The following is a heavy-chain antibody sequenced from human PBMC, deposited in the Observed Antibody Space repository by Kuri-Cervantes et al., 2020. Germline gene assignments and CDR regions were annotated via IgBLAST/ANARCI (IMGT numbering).Heavy chain of an antibody. CDR3: TRDKLYFDY. Sequence: GGSLRLSCAASGFTFSSYAMSWVRQAPGKGLEWVGFIRSKAYGGTTEYAASVKGRFTISRDDSKSIAYLQMNSLKTEDTAVYYCTRDKLYFDYWGQGTLVTVSS. V-gene: IGHV3-49*04. CDR1: GFTFSSYA. J-gene: IGHJ4*02. CDR2: IRSKAYGGTT.